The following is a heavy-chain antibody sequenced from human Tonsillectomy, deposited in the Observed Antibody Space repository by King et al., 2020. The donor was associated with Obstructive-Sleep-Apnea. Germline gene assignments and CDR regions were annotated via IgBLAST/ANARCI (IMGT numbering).Heavy chain of an antibody. D-gene: IGHD4-17*01. J-gene: IGHJ5*02. CDR2: INEGGGER. CDR1: GFTFSSYW. V-gene: IGHV3-7*03. CDR3: ARVGGPYGDSGVFRFDP. Sequence: VQLVESGGGVVQPGGSLRLSCAASGFTFSSYWMGWVRQAPGKGLEWVANINEGGGERNYVDSVKGRFTISRDNAKNSLFLQMNSLSAEDTAVYYCARVGGPYGDSGVFRFDPWGQETLVTVSS.